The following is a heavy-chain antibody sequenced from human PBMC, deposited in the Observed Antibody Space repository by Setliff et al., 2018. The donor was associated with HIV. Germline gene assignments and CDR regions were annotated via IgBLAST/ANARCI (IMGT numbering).Heavy chain of an antibody. CDR1: GYTFTAYN. J-gene: IGHJ4*02. V-gene: IGHV1-46*01. Sequence: GASVKVSGKASGYTFTAYNMHWVRQAPGQGLEGMGITNPSAVTSYGQKFQGRLTVTRDTSRSTVYIDLGSLRSEDTDVYYCVRGGGSSAYPPFEYWGQGTLVTVSS. CDR2: TNPSAVT. CDR3: VRGGGSSAYPPFEY. D-gene: IGHD3-16*01.